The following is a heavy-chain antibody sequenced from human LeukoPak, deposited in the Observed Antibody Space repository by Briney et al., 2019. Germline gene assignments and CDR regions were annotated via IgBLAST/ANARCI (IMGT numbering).Heavy chain of an antibody. Sequence: GGSLRLSCAASGFTFRTYGMHWVRQAPGKGLEWVAFIHYDGSNKDYADSVKGRFTISRDNSKNTLYLQMNSLRAEDTALYLCAKDPPSGGVVAYDAFDLWGQGTMVTVSS. CDR1: GFTFRTYG. CDR3: AKDPPSGGVVAYDAFDL. D-gene: IGHD3-16*02. V-gene: IGHV3-30*02. CDR2: IHYDGSNK. J-gene: IGHJ3*01.